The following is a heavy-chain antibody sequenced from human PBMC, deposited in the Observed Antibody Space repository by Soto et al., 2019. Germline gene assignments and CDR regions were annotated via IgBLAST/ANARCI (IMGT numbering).Heavy chain of an antibody. D-gene: IGHD6-25*01. Sequence: AVKVSCKASGGTFSIYAIIWVRQAPGQGLEWMGGIIPIFGTANYAQKFQGRVTITADESTSTAYMELSSLRSEDTAVYYCARGDGYPYYYGMDVWGQGTTVTVS. J-gene: IGHJ6*02. CDR1: GGTFSIYA. V-gene: IGHV1-69*13. CDR2: IIPIFGTA. CDR3: ARGDGYPYYYGMDV.